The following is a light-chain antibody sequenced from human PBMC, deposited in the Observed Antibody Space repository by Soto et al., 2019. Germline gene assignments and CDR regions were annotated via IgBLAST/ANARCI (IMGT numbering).Light chain of an antibody. Sequence: QSVLTQPASVSGSPGQSITISCTGTSSDVGAFNYVSWYLQYPGKAPKLMIYEVGNRPSGVSNRFSGSKSGNTASLTISGLQAEDEADYYCSSYTSSSTLVFGGGTKLTVL. CDR2: EVG. CDR1: SSDVGAFNY. V-gene: IGLV2-14*01. J-gene: IGLJ2*01. CDR3: SSYTSSSTLV.